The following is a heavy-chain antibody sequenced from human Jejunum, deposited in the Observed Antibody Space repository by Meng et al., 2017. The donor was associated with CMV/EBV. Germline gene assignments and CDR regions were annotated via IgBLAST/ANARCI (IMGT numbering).Heavy chain of an antibody. J-gene: IGHJ4*02. CDR2: IYYNGRT. Sequence: VQPQGTGPGLLKPVQLLSVTCTVAGASISSGEYFWTWPRQPPGKGLEWIGYIYYNGRTDYNPSLESRVTISLDTSKNQFSLKLTSITVADTAVYYCATRIPDTSGYYYGVFDFWGQGALVTVSS. V-gene: IGHV4-30-4*08. D-gene: IGHD3-22*01. CDR3: ATRIPDTSGYYYGVFDF. CDR1: GASISSGEYF.